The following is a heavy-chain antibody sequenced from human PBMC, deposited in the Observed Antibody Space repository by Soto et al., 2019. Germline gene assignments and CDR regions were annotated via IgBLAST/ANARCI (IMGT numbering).Heavy chain of an antibody. V-gene: IGHV2-5*01. J-gene: IGHJ4*02. Sequence: QITLEETGPTLVKPTQTLTLTCTFSGFSLTTGRVGVGWIRQPPGKALEWLEVIHWNDDNHYSPSLKSRLTITKDTSKNQVVLTLTNMDPVDTATYYCTHRLVGSGQGYWGQGTLVTVSS. CDR2: IHWNDDN. CDR1: GFSLTTGRVG. D-gene: IGHD2-15*01. CDR3: THRLVGSGQGY.